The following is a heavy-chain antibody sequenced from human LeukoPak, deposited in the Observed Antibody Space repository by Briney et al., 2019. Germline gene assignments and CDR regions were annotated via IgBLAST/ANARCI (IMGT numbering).Heavy chain of an antibody. CDR2: ISSSGSTI. CDR3: ARDKTNWNYGLDY. CDR1: GFTLRGYG. V-gene: IGHV3-48*04. Sequence: GGSLRLSCAASGFTLRGYGMHWVRQAPGKGLEWLSYISSSGSTIYYADSVKGRFTISRDNAKNSLYLQMNSLRAEDTAVYYCARDKTNWNYGLDYWGQGTLVTVSS. D-gene: IGHD1-7*01. J-gene: IGHJ4*02.